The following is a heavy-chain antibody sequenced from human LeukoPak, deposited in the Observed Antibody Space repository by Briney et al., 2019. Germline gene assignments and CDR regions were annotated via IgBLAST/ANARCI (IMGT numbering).Heavy chain of an antibody. CDR3: ARWKALRYYMDV. CDR1: GFTFSSYS. D-gene: IGHD1-1*01. J-gene: IGHJ6*03. CDR2: ISSSSSYI. Sequence: SGGSLRLSCAASGFTFSSYSMNWVRQAPGKGLEWVSSISSSSSYIYYADSVKGRFTTSRDNAKNSLYLQMNSLRAEDTAVYYCARWKALRYYMDVWGKGTTVTVSS. V-gene: IGHV3-21*01.